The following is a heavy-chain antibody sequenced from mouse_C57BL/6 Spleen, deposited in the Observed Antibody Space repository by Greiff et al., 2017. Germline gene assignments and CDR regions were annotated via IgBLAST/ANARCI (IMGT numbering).Heavy chain of an antibody. D-gene: IGHD2-4*01. Sequence: EVQLQQSGPELLKPGASVKISCKASGYTFTDYYMNWVKQSHGQSLKWIGDINPNNGGTSYNQKFKGKATLTVDKSSRTAYMELRSLTSEDAAVYYCARLYDYDRGAWLADWGQGTLVTVSA. CDR3: ARLYDYDRGAWLAD. CDR2: INPNNGGT. CDR1: GYTFTDYY. J-gene: IGHJ3*01. V-gene: IGHV1-26*01.